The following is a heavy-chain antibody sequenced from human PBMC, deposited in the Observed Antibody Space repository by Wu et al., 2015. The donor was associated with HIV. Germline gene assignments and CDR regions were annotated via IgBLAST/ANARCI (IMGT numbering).Heavy chain of an antibody. CDR1: GYTFTAYY. CDR2: INPDNGDT. J-gene: IGHJ6*03. V-gene: IGHV1-2*02. CDR3: LLRPRDWQFQVIFGDYYMDKS. Sequence: QVQLVQSGTEIKKSGASVKVSCKTSGYTFTAYYIHWVRQAPGRGLEWMAWINPDNGDTKFAQSFQGRTKPLTRDTSTSNSQFSPLARVYSRTTRPHILLRPRDWQFQVIFGDYYMDKSGA. D-gene: IGHD3-3*02.